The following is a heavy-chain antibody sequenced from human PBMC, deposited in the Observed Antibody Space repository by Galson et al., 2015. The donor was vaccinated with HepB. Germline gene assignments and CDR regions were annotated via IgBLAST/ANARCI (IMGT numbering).Heavy chain of an antibody. V-gene: IGHV3-23*01. D-gene: IGHD5-18*01. CDR2: ISGTAGTS. Sequence: SLRLSCAASRFTFGSYAMTWVRQAPGKGLEWVSSISGTAGTSHYADSVKGRFTISRDNFKNTFYLQMNSLRAEDTAVYYCAKSQRGYTSAIDFDFWGQGTLVTVSS. CDR1: RFTFGSYA. J-gene: IGHJ4*02. CDR3: AKSQRGYTSAIDFDF.